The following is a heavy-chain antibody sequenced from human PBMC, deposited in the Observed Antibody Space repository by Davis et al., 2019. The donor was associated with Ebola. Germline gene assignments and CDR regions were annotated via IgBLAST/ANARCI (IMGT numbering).Heavy chain of an antibody. CDR3: ARDPHDYGGADY. CDR1: GGSFSGYY. CDR2: ITSNSRYK. D-gene: IGHD4-23*01. Sequence: PSETLSLTCAVYGGSFSGYYWSWIRQAPGKGLEWVASITSNSRYKFYADSLKGRFTVSRDDANNSLYLQVNSLRGEDTAVYYCARDPHDYGGADYWGQGTLVSVSS. V-gene: IGHV3-11*05. J-gene: IGHJ4*02.